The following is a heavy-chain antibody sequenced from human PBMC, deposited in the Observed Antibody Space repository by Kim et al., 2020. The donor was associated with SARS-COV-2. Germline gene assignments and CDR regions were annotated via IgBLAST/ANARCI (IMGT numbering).Heavy chain of an antibody. CDR3: ARDQSAGYSSSWNDY. V-gene: IGHV3-30*07. D-gene: IGHD6-13*01. Sequence: ADSVKGRFTSSRDNSKNTKNLQINSLRAEDTAVYYCARDQSAGYSSSWNDYWGQGTLVTVSS. J-gene: IGHJ4*02.